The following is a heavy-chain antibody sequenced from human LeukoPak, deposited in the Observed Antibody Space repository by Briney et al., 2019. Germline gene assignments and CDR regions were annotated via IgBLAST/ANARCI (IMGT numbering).Heavy chain of an antibody. Sequence: ASVKVSCKASGYTFTSYYMHWVRQAPGQELEWMGIINPSGGSTSYAQKFQGRVTITTDESTSTAYMELSSLRSEDTAVYYCARSLTELAAAGKDYYYYYYMDVWGKGTTVTVSS. V-gene: IGHV1-46*01. CDR1: GYTFTSYY. J-gene: IGHJ6*03. D-gene: IGHD6-13*01. CDR2: INPSGGST. CDR3: ARSLTELAAAGKDYYYYYYMDV.